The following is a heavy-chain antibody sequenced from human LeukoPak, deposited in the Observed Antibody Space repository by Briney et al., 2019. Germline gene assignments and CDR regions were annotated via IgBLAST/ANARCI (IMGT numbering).Heavy chain of an antibody. CDR1: GFTMRNHW. CDR2: IGGLGGST. V-gene: IGHV3-23*01. Sequence: GGSLRLSCAASGFTMRNHWMSWVRQAPGKGLEWVSSIGGLGGSTFYAVSVKGRFTISRDNSKNTLYLQMNSLRAEDTAVYYCAKRPDRSYYDRTGYYYFDYWGQGTLVTVSS. J-gene: IGHJ4*02. CDR3: AKRPDRSYYDRTGYYYFDY. D-gene: IGHD3-22*01.